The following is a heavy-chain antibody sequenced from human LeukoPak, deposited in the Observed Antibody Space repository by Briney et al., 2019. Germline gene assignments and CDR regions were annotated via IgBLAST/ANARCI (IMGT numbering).Heavy chain of an antibody. CDR1: GGSLSSTTYF. V-gene: IGHV4-39*01. J-gene: IGHJ4*02. Sequence: SETLSLTCSVSGGSLSSTTYFWGWIRQPPGEGLEWIGSIYYGGTTYYNPSLKSRVTISVDTSKNQLSLKLTSVTAADTAVYYCARRNYYDSSAYYIFDYWGQGTLVTVSS. CDR3: ARRNYYDSSAYYIFDY. D-gene: IGHD3-22*01. CDR2: IYYGGTT.